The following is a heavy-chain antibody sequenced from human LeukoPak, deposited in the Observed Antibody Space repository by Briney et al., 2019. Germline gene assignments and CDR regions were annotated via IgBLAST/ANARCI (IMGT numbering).Heavy chain of an antibody. Sequence: GGSLRLSCAASGFTFSSYAMSWVRQAPGKGLEWVSAISGSGGSTYYADSVKDRFTISRDNSKNTLYLQMNSLRAEDTAVYYCAKEPSYDSTTDWFDPWGQGTLVTVSS. J-gene: IGHJ5*02. CDR1: GFTFSSYA. CDR3: AKEPSYDSTTDWFDP. V-gene: IGHV3-23*01. CDR2: ISGSGGST. D-gene: IGHD3-22*01.